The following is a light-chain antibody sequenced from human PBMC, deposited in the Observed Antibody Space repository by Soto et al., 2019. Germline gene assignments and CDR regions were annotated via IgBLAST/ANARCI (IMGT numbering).Light chain of an antibody. CDR1: SSDVGGYNY. CDR2: DVS. CDR3: CSYAGSYTRV. J-gene: IGLJ3*02. Sequence: QSVLTQPRSVSGSPGQSVTISCTGTSSDVGGYNYVSWYQQHPGKAPKVMIYDVSKRPSGVPDRFSGSKSGNTASLTISGIQAEDEADYYCCSYAGSYTRVFGGGTKVTVL. V-gene: IGLV2-11*01.